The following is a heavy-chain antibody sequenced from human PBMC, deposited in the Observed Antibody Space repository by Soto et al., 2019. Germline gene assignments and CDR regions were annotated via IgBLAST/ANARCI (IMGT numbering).Heavy chain of an antibody. CDR3: ARVPSSSYHYFDY. J-gene: IGHJ4*02. Sequence: EVQLVEPGGGLVQPGGSLRLSCAASGFTVSSYYMSWVRQAPGKGLEWVSVIYSAGSADFADSVKGRFTISRDNSKNTLYLQMSSLRAEDTAVYYCARVPSSSYHYFDYWGQGTLVTVSS. CDR2: IYSAGSA. CDR1: GFTVSSYY. V-gene: IGHV3-66*01. D-gene: IGHD2-2*01.